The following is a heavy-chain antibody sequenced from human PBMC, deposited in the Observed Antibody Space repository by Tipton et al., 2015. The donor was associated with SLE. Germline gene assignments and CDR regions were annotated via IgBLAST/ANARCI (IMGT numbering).Heavy chain of an antibody. Sequence: GSLRLSCTASGFTFKPFNFFGMHWVRQTPGKGLVWLSRINSYGSITYFADSVKGRFAISRDNAKKTLYLQMNFLRVEDTAVYYCGRGLYSESSVGMDVWGQGTTVTVSS. CDR2: INSYGSIT. D-gene: IGHD3-10*01. V-gene: IGHV3-74*01. CDR3: GRGLYSESSVGMDV. J-gene: IGHJ6*02. CDR1: GFTFKPFNFFG.